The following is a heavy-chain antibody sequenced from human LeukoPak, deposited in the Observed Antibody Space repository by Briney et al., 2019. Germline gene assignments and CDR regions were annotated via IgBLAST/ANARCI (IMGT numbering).Heavy chain of an antibody. Sequence: PSETLSLTCTASDCSISSGSYYWSWIRQPAGKELEWIGRICTSGSTNYNSSLKSRVTISVDTSKNQFSLKLSSVTAADTAVYYCARARTYSSLLEWFDYWGQGTLVTVSS. J-gene: IGHJ4*02. V-gene: IGHV4-61*02. CDR2: ICTSGST. CDR3: ARARTYSSLLEWFDY. CDR1: DCSISSGSYY. D-gene: IGHD3-3*01.